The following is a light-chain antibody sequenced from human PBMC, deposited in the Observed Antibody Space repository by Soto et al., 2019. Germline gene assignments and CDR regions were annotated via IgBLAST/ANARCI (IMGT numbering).Light chain of an antibody. CDR2: HAS. J-gene: IGKJ4*01. CDR3: LQDYNYPLT. Sequence: DLQMTQSPSTLSASVGDIVTITFRASQSISEWLAWYQQKPGRAPKLLIYHASRLGTGVPSRFSGSGSGTDFTLTISSLQPEDFATYYCLQDYNYPLTFGGGTKVDIK. CDR1: QSISEW. V-gene: IGKV1-5*01.